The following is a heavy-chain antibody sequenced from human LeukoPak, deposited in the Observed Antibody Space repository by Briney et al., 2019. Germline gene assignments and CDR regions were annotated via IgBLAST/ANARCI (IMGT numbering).Heavy chain of an antibody. CDR3: ARDLNYGMDV. Sequence: GGSLRLSCAASGFTFSTYWIHWVRPAPGKGLVWVSRINNDGSSTAHADSVKGRFTISRDTAKTTQYLQRNRLRAEDTAVYYCARDLNYGMDVWGKGTTVTVSS. CDR2: INNDGSST. CDR1: GFTFSTYW. V-gene: IGHV3-74*01. J-gene: IGHJ6*04.